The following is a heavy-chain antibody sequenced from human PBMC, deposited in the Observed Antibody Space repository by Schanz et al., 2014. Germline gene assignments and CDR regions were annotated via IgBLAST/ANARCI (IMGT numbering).Heavy chain of an antibody. CDR1: GFTFDKYA. CDR2: ISWNSGTI. J-gene: IGHJ4*02. V-gene: IGHV3-9*01. D-gene: IGHD6-19*01. CDR3: AKDKSQIAVAGLFDL. Sequence: EVQLVESGGGLVQPGKSLRLSCAASGFTFDKYAMHWVRQAPGKGLEWVSVISWNSGTISYADSVKGRFTISRDNAKNSLYLQMNRLRAEDTALYYCAKDKSQIAVAGLFDLWGQGTLVTVSS.